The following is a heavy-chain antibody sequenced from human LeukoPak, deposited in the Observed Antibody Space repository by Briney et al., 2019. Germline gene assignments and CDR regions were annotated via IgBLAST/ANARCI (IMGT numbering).Heavy chain of an antibody. D-gene: IGHD5-24*01. J-gene: IGHJ3*02. CDR2: INQDGSQK. V-gene: IGHV3-7*01. Sequence: GGSLRLSCAVSGFTFSGYWMGWVRQAPGKGLEWVASINQDGSQKYYLDSVKGRLTISRDNAKNSLYLQMNSLRAEDTAVYYCARGGYNHAFDIWGQGTVVTVSS. CDR3: ARGGYNHAFDI. CDR1: GFTFSGYW.